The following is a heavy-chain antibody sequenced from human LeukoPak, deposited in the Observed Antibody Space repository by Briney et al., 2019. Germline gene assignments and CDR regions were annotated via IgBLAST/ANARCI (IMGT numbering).Heavy chain of an antibody. CDR2: INSGSSYT. J-gene: IGHJ5*02. CDR1: GFTFSDYY. D-gene: IGHD3-16*02. Sequence: GGSLRLSCAASGFTFSDYYMSWIRQAPGKGLEWVSCINSGSSYTNYADSVKGRFTFSRDNAKNSLFLQMNSLRAEDTAVYYCARYVWGSYRRFDPWGQGTLVTVSS. CDR3: ARYVWGSYRRFDP. V-gene: IGHV3-11*06.